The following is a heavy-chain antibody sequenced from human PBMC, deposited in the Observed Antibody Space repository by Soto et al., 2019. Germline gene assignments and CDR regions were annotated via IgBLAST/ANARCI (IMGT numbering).Heavy chain of an antibody. CDR3: ARARPKESGGGAGAFDI. V-gene: IGHV1-69*12. Sequence: QVQLVQSGAEVKKPGSSVKVSCKASGGTFSSYAISWVRQAPGQGLEWMGGIIPIFGTANYAQKFQGRVTITADESTSTAYMELSSLRSEDTAVYYCARARPKESGGGAGAFDIWGQGTMVTVSS. CDR2: IIPIFGTA. J-gene: IGHJ3*02. CDR1: GGTFSSYA. D-gene: IGHD2-15*01.